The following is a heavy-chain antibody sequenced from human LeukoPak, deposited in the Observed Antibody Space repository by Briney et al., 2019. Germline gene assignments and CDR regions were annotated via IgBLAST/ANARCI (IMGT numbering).Heavy chain of an antibody. D-gene: IGHD3-10*01. J-gene: IGHJ5*02. CDR1: GGTFSSYA. Sequence: GASVKVSCKASGGTFSSYAISWVRQAPGQGLEWMGRIIPILGIANYAQKFQGRVTITADKSTSTAYMELSSLRSEDTAVYYCARLESYYNRRLYNWFDPWGQGTLVTVSS. V-gene: IGHV1-69*04. CDR3: ARLESYYNRRLYNWFDP. CDR2: IIPILGIA.